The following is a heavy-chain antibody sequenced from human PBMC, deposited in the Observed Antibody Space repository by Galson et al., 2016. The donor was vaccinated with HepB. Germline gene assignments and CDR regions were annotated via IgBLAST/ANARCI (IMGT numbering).Heavy chain of an antibody. CDR3: AREDYYYMDV. J-gene: IGHJ6*03. V-gene: IGHV3-48*02. CDR1: GFIFSRYN. CDR2: ISSDSSSI. Sequence: SLRLSCAASGFIFSRYNTNWVRQGPGKGLEWVSYISSDSSSISYADSVKGRLTISRDNARNLVYLQMNSLRDEDTAVYYCAREDYYYMDVWGKGTTVTVSS.